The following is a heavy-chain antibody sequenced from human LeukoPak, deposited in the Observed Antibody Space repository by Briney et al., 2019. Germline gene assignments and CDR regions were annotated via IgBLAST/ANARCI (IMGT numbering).Heavy chain of an antibody. CDR3: ARGAFGGLWSGYLNAFDI. Sequence: PSQTLSLTCTVSGGSISSGDYYWSWIRQPPGKGLEWIGYIYYSGSTNYNPSLKSRVTISVDTSKNQFSLKLSSVTAADTAVYYCARGAFGGLWSGYLNAFDIWGQGTMVTVSS. J-gene: IGHJ3*02. D-gene: IGHD3-3*01. CDR2: IYYSGST. V-gene: IGHV4-61*08. CDR1: GGSISSGDYY.